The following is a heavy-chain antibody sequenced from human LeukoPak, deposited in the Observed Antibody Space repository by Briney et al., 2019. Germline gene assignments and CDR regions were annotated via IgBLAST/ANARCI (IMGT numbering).Heavy chain of an antibody. J-gene: IGHJ4*02. D-gene: IGHD3-9*01. CDR3: ARVDLGLTGLPFY. V-gene: IGHV3-7*01. CDR1: GFTFSRYW. CDR2: MNQDGSEK. Sequence: GGSLRLSCAASGFTFSRYWMSWVRQAPGKGLERVANMNQDGSEKYYVDSVKGRFTISRDNAKNSLYLQMNSLRAEDTAVYYCARVDLGLTGLPFYWGQGTLVTVSS.